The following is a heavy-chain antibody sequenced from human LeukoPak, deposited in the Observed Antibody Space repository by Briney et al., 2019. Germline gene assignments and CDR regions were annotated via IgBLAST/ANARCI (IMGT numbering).Heavy chain of an antibody. D-gene: IGHD6-13*01. Sequence: SETLSLTCTVSGGSISSYYWSWIRQPAGMGLEWIGRIYTSGSTNYNPSLKSRVTMSVDTSKNQFSLKLSSVTAADTAVYYCAREGYWDSSSWVDYWGQGTLVTVSS. V-gene: IGHV4-4*07. CDR2: IYTSGST. J-gene: IGHJ4*02. CDR3: AREGYWDSSSWVDY. CDR1: GGSISSYY.